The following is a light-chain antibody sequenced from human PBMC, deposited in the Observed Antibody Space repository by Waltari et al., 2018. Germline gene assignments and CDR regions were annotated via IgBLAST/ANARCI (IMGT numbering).Light chain of an antibody. CDR1: SSDVGGDDS. Sequence: QSALSQPASVSGSPGQSITISCTGSSSDVGGDDSVSWYQDHPGQAPKVIIYDVNNRPSGVSDRFSGSKSGNTASLTISGLQADDEANYYCCSQSSYNGVIFGGGTKLTVL. V-gene: IGLV2-14*03. J-gene: IGLJ2*01. CDR3: CSQSSYNGVI. CDR2: DVN.